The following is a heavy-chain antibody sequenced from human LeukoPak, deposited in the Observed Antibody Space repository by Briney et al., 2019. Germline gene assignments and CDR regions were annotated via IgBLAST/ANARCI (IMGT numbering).Heavy chain of an antibody. CDR1: GYTFTGYY. CDR2: INPNSGGT. V-gene: IGHV1-2*02. D-gene: IGHD3-22*01. J-gene: IGHJ5*02. CDR3: ARGLYYYDSSGYYWISWFDP. Sequence: ASVKVSCKASGYTFTGYYMHWVRQAPGQGLEWMGWINPNSGGTNYEQKFQGRVTMTRDTSISTAYMELSRLRSDDTAVYYCARGLYYYDSSGYYWISWFDPWGQGTLVTVSS.